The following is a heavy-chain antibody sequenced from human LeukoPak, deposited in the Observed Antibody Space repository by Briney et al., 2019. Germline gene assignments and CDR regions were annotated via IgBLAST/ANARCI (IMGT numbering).Heavy chain of an antibody. J-gene: IGHJ1*01. CDR3: AERYYADSSGQDAEYLQH. CDR1: GFTFDNYA. D-gene: IGHD3-22*01. Sequence: GESLRFSCAASGFTFDNYAMHWVRQAPGKGLEWVSRISGDGGSTYYADSVKGRFTISRDNIKNSLYLQMNSLRTEGTGWEYCAERYYADSSGQDAEYLQHWGQGTLVTVSS. CDR2: ISGDGGST. V-gene: IGHV3-43*02.